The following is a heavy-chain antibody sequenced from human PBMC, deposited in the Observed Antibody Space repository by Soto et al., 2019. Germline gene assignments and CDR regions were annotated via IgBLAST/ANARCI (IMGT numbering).Heavy chain of an antibody. D-gene: IGHD3-22*01. V-gene: IGHV1-69*13. CDR1: GGTFSSYA. CDR3: ARSPWYYYDSSGYYAHARFDY. CDR2: IIPIFGTA. Sequence: ASVKVSCKASGGTFSSYAISWVRQAPGQGLEWMGGIIPIFGTANYAQKFQGRVTITADESTSTAYMELSSLRSEDTAVYYCARSPWYYYDSSGYYAHARFDYWGQGTLVTVSS. J-gene: IGHJ4*02.